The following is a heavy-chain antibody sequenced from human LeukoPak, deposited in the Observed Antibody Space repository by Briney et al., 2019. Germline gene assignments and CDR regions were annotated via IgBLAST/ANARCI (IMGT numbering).Heavy chain of an antibody. CDR2: INPNSGGT. D-gene: IGHD3-22*01. V-gene: IGHV1-2*02. J-gene: IGHJ5*02. CDR1: GYTFTGYY. CDR3: ACSSHYDSSGYYYESWFDP. Sequence: ASVKVSCKASGYTFTGYYMHWVRQAPGQGLEWMGWINPNSGGTNYAQKFQGRVTMTRDTSISTAYMELSRLRSDDTAVYYCACSSHYDSSGYYYESWFDPWGQGTLVTVSS.